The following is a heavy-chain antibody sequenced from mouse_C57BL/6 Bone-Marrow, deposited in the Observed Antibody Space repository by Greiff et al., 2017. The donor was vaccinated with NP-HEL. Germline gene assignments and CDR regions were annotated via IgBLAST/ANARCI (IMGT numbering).Heavy chain of an antibody. CDR3: ARLPYYYGSSHFDY. V-gene: IGHV5-9*01. Sequence: EVHLVESGGGLVKPGGSLKLSCAASGFTFSSYTMSWVRQTPEKRLAWVATISGGGGNTYYPDSVKGRFTISRDNAKNTLYLQMSSLRSEDTALYYCARLPYYYGSSHFDYWGQGTTLTVSS. D-gene: IGHD1-1*01. J-gene: IGHJ2*01. CDR2: ISGGGGNT. CDR1: GFTFSSYT.